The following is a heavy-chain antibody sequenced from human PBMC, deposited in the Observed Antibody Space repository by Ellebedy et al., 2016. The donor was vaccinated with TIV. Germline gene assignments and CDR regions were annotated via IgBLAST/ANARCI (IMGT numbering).Heavy chain of an antibody. Sequence: LRLFCTVSGGSISSGGYYWSWNRQHPGKGLEWIVNIYYSGSTHYNPTLKSRINTSVATSKNQFSLKLSSVTAADTAVYYCARECPRFFQNWFDPWGQGTLVTVSS. CDR2: IYYSGST. CDR3: ARECPRFFQNWFDP. D-gene: IGHD3-3*01. V-gene: IGHV4-31*03. CDR1: GGSISSGGYY. J-gene: IGHJ5*02.